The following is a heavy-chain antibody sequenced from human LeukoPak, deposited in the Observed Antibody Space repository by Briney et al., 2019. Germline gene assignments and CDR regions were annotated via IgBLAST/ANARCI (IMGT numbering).Heavy chain of an antibody. CDR1: GASISSGAYY. V-gene: IGHV4-31*03. Sequence: SQTLSLTCTVSGASISSGAYYWVWIRQHPGKGREWTGYIYDSETAYYNPTLESRVTIPVHASKGQYYLKRSAVTAADTAVYFCARDRTGYFFDDWGQGTLVSVSS. J-gene: IGHJ4*02. CDR2: IYDSETA. CDR3: ARDRTGYFFDD.